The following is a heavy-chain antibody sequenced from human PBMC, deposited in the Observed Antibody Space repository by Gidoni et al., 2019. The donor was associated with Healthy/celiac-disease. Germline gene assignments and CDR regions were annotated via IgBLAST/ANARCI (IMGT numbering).Heavy chain of an antibody. CDR1: GFTFSSYS. CDR3: ARDYSSSWFDY. D-gene: IGHD6-13*01. CDR2: IGISSSYI. J-gene: IGHJ5*01. V-gene: IGHV3-21*01. Sequence: EVQLVESGGGLVKHGGSLSLSCAAYGFTFSSYSMTWVRQAPGKGLECVSSIGISSSYIYYADSVKGRFTISIDNAKNSLYLQMNSLRAEDTAVYYCARDYSSSWFDYLGQGTLVTVSS.